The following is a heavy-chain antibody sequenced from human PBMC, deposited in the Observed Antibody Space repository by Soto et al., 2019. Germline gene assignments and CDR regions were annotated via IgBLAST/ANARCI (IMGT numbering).Heavy chain of an antibody. V-gene: IGHV4-4*02. Sequence: QVQLRESGPGLVEASGTLSLTCDVSTGSISSGNWWSWVRQPPGKGLEWIGEIYSTGATNYNPSLKSRITMTIDKSKDHFSLSLRSATAADTAVYYCARVFSSGSGWMYYFDFWGQGTLVSVSS. CDR2: IYSTGAT. J-gene: IGHJ4*02. CDR1: TGSISSGNW. CDR3: ARVFSSGSGWMYYFDF. D-gene: IGHD6-25*01.